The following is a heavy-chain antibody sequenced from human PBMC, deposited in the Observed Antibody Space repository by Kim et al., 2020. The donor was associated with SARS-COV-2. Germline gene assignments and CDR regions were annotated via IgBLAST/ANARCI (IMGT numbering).Heavy chain of an antibody. V-gene: IGHV1-3*01. CDR3: ARAPKLLWFGEPPGWFDP. D-gene: IGHD3-10*01. Sequence: QGRVTITRDTSASTAYMELSSLRSEDTAVYYCARAPKLLWFGEPPGWFDPWGQGTLVTVSS. J-gene: IGHJ5*02.